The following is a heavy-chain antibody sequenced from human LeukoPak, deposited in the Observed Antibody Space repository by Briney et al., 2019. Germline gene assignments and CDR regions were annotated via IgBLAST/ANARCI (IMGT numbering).Heavy chain of an antibody. CDR3: ARVGYNSGWYEY. D-gene: IGHD6-19*01. Sequence: LAGGSLRLSCAASGFTFNSYGMHWVRQAPGKGLEWVAVIWEDGTNIRYADSVKGRFTISRDNSKNTLYLQMNRLRAEDTAVYYCARVGYNSGWYEYWGQGTLVTVAS. CDR1: GFTFNSYG. J-gene: IGHJ4*02. CDR2: IWEDGTNI. V-gene: IGHV3-33*08.